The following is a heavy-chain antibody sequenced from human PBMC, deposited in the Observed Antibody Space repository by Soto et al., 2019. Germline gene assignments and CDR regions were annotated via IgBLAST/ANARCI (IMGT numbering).Heavy chain of an antibody. D-gene: IGHD2-15*01. Sequence: PSETLSLTCTVSGGSINSNNYYWAWIRQPPGKGLAWIASIYYDGTTYYNTSLKSRVTISRDTSKNQFSLRPTSMTAADTAVYYCAKVVVAVTRHTDFDSWGQGTLVTVSS. CDR3: AKVVVAVTRHTDFDS. V-gene: IGHV4-39*02. J-gene: IGHJ4*02. CDR2: IYYDGTT. CDR1: GGSINSNNYY.